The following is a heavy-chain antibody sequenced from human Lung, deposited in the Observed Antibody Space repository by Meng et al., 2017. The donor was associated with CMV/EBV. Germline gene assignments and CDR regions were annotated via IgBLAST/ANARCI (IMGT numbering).Heavy chain of an antibody. Sequence: QGHVRESGPALVKPSETLSLTCAVSGDSITNHNWWAWVRQPPGKGLEWIGEIPHRGSSAYNPSLKSRVSMSIDKSKNQFSLKLTSVTAADTAVYHCLRRSGGSVWGQGTLVTVSS. D-gene: IGHD3-10*01. CDR2: IPHRGSS. J-gene: IGHJ1*01. V-gene: IGHV4-4*02. CDR1: GDSITNHNW. CDR3: LRRSGGSV.